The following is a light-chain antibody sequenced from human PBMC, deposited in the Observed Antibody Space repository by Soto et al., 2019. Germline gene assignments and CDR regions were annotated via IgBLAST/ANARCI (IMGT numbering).Light chain of an antibody. CDR2: GRY. CDR1: QSISET. J-gene: IGKJ5*01. V-gene: IGKV3-20*01. CDR3: QHYGDSLSTP. Sequence: ELVLTQSPGTLSLSPPERATHSCRASQSISETLAWYKQKPGEAPRLLISGRYTRATGIPDRLSGRGSGTDFSLTISRLEPGDFAVYYCQHYGDSLSTPFGKGTRLEIK.